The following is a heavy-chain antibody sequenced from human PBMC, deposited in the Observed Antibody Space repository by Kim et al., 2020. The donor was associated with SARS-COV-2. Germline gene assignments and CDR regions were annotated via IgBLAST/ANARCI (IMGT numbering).Heavy chain of an antibody. CDR3: AKGSYYTKANWFDP. CDR1: GFTFDDYA. CDR2: ISWNSGSI. J-gene: IGHJ5*02. V-gene: IGHV3-9*01. D-gene: IGHD3-10*01. Sequence: GGSLRLSCAASGFTFDDYAMHWVRQAPGKGLEWVSGISWNSGSIGYADSVKGRFTISRDNAKNSLYLQMNSLRAEDTALYYCAKGSYYTKANWFDPWGQGTLVTVSS.